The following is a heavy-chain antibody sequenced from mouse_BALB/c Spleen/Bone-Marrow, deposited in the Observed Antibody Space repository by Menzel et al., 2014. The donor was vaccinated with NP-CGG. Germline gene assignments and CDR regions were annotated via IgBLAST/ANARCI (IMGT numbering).Heavy chain of an antibody. D-gene: IGHD4-1*01. Sequence: EVQLQESGGGLVHPGGSRKLSCAASGFTFSSFGMHWVRQAPERGLEWVAYISSGSSTIFYADTVKGRFTISRDNPKNTLFLQMTSLRSEDTAMYYCTRGGNWEDFDYWGQGTTLTVSS. J-gene: IGHJ2*01. CDR3: TRGGNWEDFDY. CDR2: ISSGSSTI. CDR1: GFTFSSFG. V-gene: IGHV5-17*02.